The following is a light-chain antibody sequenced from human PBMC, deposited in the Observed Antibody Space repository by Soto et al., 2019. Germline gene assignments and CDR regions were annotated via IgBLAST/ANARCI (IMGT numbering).Light chain of an antibody. V-gene: IGKV1-13*02. CDR1: QSISFA. Sequence: AIQLTQSPSSLFASVGDRVTITCRASQSISFALAWDQHTPGRASKLLIYDASSLESGVPSRFCGSGSGTDFTLTISSLQPEDFATYYCQQFNSYPHTFGGGTKVDI. CDR3: QQFNSYPHT. J-gene: IGKJ4*01. CDR2: DAS.